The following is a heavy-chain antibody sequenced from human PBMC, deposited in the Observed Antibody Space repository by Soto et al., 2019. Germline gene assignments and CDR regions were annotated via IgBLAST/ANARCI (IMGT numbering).Heavy chain of an antibody. CDR2: ISDDGASI. D-gene: IGHD5-18*01. V-gene: IGHV3-48*03. Sequence: QTGGSLRLSCEASGFSFSIFAMNWVRHAPGRGLEWVSYISDDGASIYYADSLKGRFTISRDNAKNSLSLQMNNLRAEDTAVYYCARENSVQAWLHHFDHWGLGTLVTVSS. J-gene: IGHJ4*02. CDR1: GFSFSIFA. CDR3: ARENSVQAWLHHFDH.